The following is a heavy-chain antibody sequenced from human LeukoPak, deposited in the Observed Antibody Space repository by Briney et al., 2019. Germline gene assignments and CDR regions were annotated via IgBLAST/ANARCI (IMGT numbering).Heavy chain of an antibody. V-gene: IGHV1-2*06. J-gene: IGHJ4*02. D-gene: IGHD6-13*01. Sequence: ASVKVSFKASGYTFTGYYVHWVRQAPGQGLEWMGRINTNSGGTNYAQKFQGRVTMTRDTSISTAYMELSRLRSDDTAVYYCARDPPPSLAAADDYWGQGTLVTVSS. CDR2: INTNSGGT. CDR1: GYTFTGYY. CDR3: ARDPPPSLAAADDY.